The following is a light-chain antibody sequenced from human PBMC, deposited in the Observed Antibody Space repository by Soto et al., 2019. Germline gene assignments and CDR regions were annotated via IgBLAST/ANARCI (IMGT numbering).Light chain of an antibody. Sequence: EIVLTQSPGTLSLSPGGRATLSCKASQSVSSSYLAWYQQKPGQAPRLLIYQTSNRATGIPARFSGSGSGTDFTLTISSLEPEDFAVYYCQQRSNWPRTFGQGTKVDIK. CDR3: QQRSNWPRT. J-gene: IGKJ1*01. CDR2: QTS. CDR1: QSVSSSY. V-gene: IGKV3D-20*02.